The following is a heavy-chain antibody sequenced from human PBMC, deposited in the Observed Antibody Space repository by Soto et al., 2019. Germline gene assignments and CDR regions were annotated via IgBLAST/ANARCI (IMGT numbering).Heavy chain of an antibody. Sequence: GGSLRLSCAASGFTFSSYAMSWVRQAPGKGLEWVSAISGSGGSTYYADSVKGRFTISRDNSKNTLYLQMNSLRAEDTAVYYCAKDQNDQRYYYDSSGYPPLGYWGQGTLVTVSS. CDR3: AKDQNDQRYYYDSSGYPPLGY. D-gene: IGHD3-22*01. CDR2: ISGSGGST. CDR1: GFTFSSYA. J-gene: IGHJ4*02. V-gene: IGHV3-23*01.